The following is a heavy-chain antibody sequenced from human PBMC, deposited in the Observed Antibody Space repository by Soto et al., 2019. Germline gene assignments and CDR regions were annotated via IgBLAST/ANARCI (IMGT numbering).Heavy chain of an antibody. V-gene: IGHV1-2*04. CDR3: ARGIAAAGLSPKPNWFDP. J-gene: IGHJ5*02. CDR2: INPNSGGT. Sequence: ASVKVSCKASGYTFTGYYMHWVRQAPGQGLEWMGWINPNSGGTNYAQKFQGWVTMTRDTSISTAYMERSRLRSDDTAVYYCARGIAAAGLSPKPNWFDPWGQGTLVTVSS. D-gene: IGHD6-13*01. CDR1: GYTFTGYY.